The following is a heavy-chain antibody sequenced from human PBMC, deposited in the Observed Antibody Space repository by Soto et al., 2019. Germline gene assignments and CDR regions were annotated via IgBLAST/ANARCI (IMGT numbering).Heavy chain of an antibody. CDR3: TRGGNYYFDY. J-gene: IGHJ4*02. V-gene: IGHV3-74*01. CDR1: GFTFSTSW. CDR2: INGDGGTI. D-gene: IGHD1-7*01. Sequence: EVQLVEAGGGLVQPGGSLRLSCAASGFTFSTSWIHWVRQAPGKGLVWVSRINGDGGTINYADSVKGRFPISRDNAKNTVYLQMNSLSADDTAVYYCTRGGNYYFDYWDQGNLVTVSS.